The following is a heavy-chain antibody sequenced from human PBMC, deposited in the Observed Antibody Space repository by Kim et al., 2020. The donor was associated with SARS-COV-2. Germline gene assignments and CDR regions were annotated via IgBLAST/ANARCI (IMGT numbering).Heavy chain of an antibody. CDR2: FDLEDGET. V-gene: IGHV1-24*01. CDR3: AAWSLLDCSSITCYASDI. Sequence: ASVKVSCKVSGHTLIDLSMHWVRQAPGRGLEWMGGFDLEDGETIYAQKFQGRVTMTEDTSTDTAYMELSSLRSEDTAVYYCAAWSLLDCSSITCYASDIWGRGTMVIVSS. CDR1: GHTLIDLS. D-gene: IGHD2-2*01. J-gene: IGHJ3*02.